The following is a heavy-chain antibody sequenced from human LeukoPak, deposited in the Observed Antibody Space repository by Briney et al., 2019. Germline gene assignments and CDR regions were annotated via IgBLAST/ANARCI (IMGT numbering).Heavy chain of an antibody. Sequence: GRSLRLSCAASGFTFDDYAMHWARQAPGKGLEWVSGISWNSGSIGYADSVKGRFTISRDNAKDSLYLQMNSLRAEDTALYYCAKDTDSSGFYYFDYWGQGTLVTVSS. CDR3: AKDTDSSGFYYFDY. CDR1: GFTFDDYA. V-gene: IGHV3-9*01. J-gene: IGHJ4*02. D-gene: IGHD6-19*01. CDR2: ISWNSGSI.